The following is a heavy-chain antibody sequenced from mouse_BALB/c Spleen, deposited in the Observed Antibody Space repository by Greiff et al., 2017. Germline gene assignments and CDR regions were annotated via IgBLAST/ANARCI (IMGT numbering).Heavy chain of an antibody. CDR1: GYTFTSYW. Sequence: VKLMESGAELAKPGASVKMSCKASGYTFTSYWMHWVKQRPGQGLEWIGYINPSTGYTEYNQKFKDKATLTADKSSSTAYMQLSSLTSEDSAVYYCARLRDGGYFDVWGAGTTVTVSS. V-gene: IGHV1-7*01. J-gene: IGHJ1*01. CDR2: INPSTGYT. CDR3: ARLRDGGYFDV.